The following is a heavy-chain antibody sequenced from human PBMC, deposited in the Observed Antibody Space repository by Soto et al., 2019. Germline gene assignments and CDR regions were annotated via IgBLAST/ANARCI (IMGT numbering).Heavy chain of an antibody. J-gene: IGHJ4*02. CDR1: GGSVSSGRYF. D-gene: IGHD3-16*01. V-gene: IGHV4-61*01. Sequence: SETLSLTCTVSGGSVSSGRYFWSWIRQPPGKGLEWLGYIYYTGNTNYNPSLKSRLTISVDSYKNQFSLKLSSVTAADTAVYYGAREKTGDLTFFDSWGQGSLVTVSS. CDR2: IYYTGNT. CDR3: AREKTGDLTFFDS.